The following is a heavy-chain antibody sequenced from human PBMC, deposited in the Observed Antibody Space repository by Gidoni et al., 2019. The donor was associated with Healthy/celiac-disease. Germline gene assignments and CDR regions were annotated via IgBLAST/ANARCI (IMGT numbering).Heavy chain of an antibody. V-gene: IGHV3-33*01. Sequence: VQLVESGGGVVQPWRSLSLSCAASGFTFSSYGMHLVHQAPGKGLEWVAVIWYDGSNKYYADSVKGRFTISRDNSKNTLYLQMNSLRAEDTAVYYCAASTTAMVSGWFDPWGQGTLVTVSS. CDR3: AASTTAMVSGWFDP. CDR2: IWYDGSNK. D-gene: IGHD5-18*01. CDR1: GFTFSSYG. J-gene: IGHJ5*02.